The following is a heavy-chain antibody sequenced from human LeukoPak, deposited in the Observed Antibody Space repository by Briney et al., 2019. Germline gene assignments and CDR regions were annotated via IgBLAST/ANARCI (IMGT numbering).Heavy chain of an antibody. D-gene: IGHD2/OR15-2a*01. V-gene: IGHV3-48*03. J-gene: IGHJ6*03. CDR1: GFTFSSYE. CDR3: AKDATPVLGTVYMDV. CDR2: ISSSGSTI. Sequence: GGSLRLSCAASGFTFSSYEMNWVRQAPGKGLEWVSYISSSGSTIYYADSVKGRFTISRDNDKNSIYLQMNSLRAEDTAVYYCAKDATPVLGTVYMDVWGKGTTVTISS.